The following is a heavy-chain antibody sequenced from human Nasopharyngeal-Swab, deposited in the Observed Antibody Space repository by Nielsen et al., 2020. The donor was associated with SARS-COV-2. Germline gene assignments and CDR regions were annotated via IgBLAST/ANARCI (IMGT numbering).Heavy chain of an antibody. D-gene: IGHD1-26*01. CDR2: IKQDGSGK. Sequence: LNISCASSGFTFSNYWMSLVHQAPGKGLEWVANIKQDGSGKYYVDSVKGRFTISSDNAKNSLYLQMNSLRAEDTAVYYCARVFGWELLRDGFDYWGQGTLVTVSS. CDR1: GFTFSNYW. CDR3: ARVFGWELLRDGFDY. J-gene: IGHJ4*02. V-gene: IGHV3-7*01.